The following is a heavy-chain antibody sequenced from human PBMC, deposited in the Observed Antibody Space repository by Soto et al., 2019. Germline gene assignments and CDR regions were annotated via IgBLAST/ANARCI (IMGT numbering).Heavy chain of an antibody. CDR3: AKENWNYGDYGMDV. CDR1: GFSFSTYA. Sequence: GGSLRLSCAASGFSFSTYAMSWVRQGPGKGLEWVSAISGSGGSTYYADSVKGRFTISRDNSKNTLYMQMNSLRAEDTAVYYCAKENWNYGDYGMDVWGQGTTVNVSS. CDR2: ISGSGGST. D-gene: IGHD1-7*01. V-gene: IGHV3-23*01. J-gene: IGHJ6*02.